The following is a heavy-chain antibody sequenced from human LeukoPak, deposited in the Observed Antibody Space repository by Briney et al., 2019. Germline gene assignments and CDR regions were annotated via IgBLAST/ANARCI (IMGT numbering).Heavy chain of an antibody. D-gene: IGHD3/OR15-3a*01. J-gene: IGHJ4*02. Sequence: GGSLRLSCAASGFTFDDYAMVWVRQAPGKGLEWVSGISWNSVSISYADSVKGRFTISRDNAKNSLYLQMNSLRAEDTAVYYCARDGLGSAFDYWGQGTLVTVSS. V-gene: IGHV3-9*01. CDR3: ARDGLGSAFDY. CDR1: GFTFDDYA. CDR2: ISWNSVSI.